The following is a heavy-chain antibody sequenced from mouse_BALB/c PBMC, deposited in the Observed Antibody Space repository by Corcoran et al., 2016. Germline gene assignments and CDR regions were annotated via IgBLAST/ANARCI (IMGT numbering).Heavy chain of an antibody. CDR3: AREGLLRLRRGSGAMDY. D-gene: IGHD1-2*01. J-gene: IGHJ4*01. Sequence: EVQLQQSGPELVKPGASVKMSCKASGYTFTSYVMHWVKQKPGQGLEWIGYINPYNDGTKYNEKFKGKATLTSDKSSSTAYMELSSLTSEDSVVYYCAREGLLRLRRGSGAMDYWGQGTSVTVSS. CDR2: INPYNDGT. V-gene: IGHV1S136*01. CDR1: GYTFTSYV.